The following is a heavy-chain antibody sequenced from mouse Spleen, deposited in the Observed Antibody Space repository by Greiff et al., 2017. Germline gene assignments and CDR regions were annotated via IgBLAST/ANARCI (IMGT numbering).Heavy chain of an antibody. V-gene: IGHV5-9*04. CDR2: ISSGGGST. CDR1: GFTFSSYY. J-gene: IGHJ4*01. D-gene: IGHD2-4*01. CDR3: ARGGYYDYDGGYAMDY. Sequence: EVKLVESGGGLVKLGGSLKLSCAASGFTFSSYYMSWVRQTPEKRLEWVATISSGGGSTYYPDSVKGRFTISRDNAKNTLYLQMSSLNSEDTAVYYCARGGYYDYDGGYAMDYWGQGTSVTVSS.